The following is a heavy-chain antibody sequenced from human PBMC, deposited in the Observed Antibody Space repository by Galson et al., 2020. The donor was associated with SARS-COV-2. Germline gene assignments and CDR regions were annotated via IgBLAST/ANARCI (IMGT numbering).Heavy chain of an antibody. CDR3: AKIKTIFGVGEGGGAMDS. D-gene: IGHD3-10*02. V-gene: IGHV3-30*18. CDR1: GFSFNNYP. Sequence: GESLKISCAASGFSFNNYPLHWVRQAPGKGMEWLAVISYEGSKKYYADSVRGRFTVSRDFSTDTLYLQMSSLTVDDSAIYYCAKIKTIFGVGEGGGAMDSWGQGTRVTVTS. CDR2: ISYEGSKK. J-gene: IGHJ5*01.